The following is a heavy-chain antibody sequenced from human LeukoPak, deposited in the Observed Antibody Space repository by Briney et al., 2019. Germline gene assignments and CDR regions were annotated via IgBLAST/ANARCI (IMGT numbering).Heavy chain of an antibody. Sequence: GGSLRLSCAASGFTVSSNYMSWVRQAPGRGLEWVSVIYSGGSTYYADSVKGRFTISRDNSKNTLYLQMSSLRAEDTAVYYCARDRYDSSGYYSSWGQGTLVTVSS. CDR2: IYSGGST. V-gene: IGHV3-66*01. CDR3: ARDRYDSSGYYSS. J-gene: IGHJ4*02. CDR1: GFTVSSNY. D-gene: IGHD3-22*01.